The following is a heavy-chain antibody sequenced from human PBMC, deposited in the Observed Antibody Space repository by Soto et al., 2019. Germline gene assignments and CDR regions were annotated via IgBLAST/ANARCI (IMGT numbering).Heavy chain of an antibody. D-gene: IGHD3-10*01. J-gene: IGHJ6*04. CDR2: ISGSGRTI. V-gene: IGHV3-11*01. CDR1: GFTFSDYY. Sequence: QVQLVESGGDLVKPGGSLRLSCAASGFTFSDYYMSWIRQAPGQGLEWLSYISGSGRTIYYAGSVKGRFTISRDNAKNSLYLQMNPLTAEDTALYYWARGYGVTSWFGDTVDVWGKGTTVTASS. CDR3: ARGYGVTSWFGDTVDV.